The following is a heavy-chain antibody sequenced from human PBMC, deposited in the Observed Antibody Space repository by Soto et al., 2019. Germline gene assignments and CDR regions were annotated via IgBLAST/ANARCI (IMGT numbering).Heavy chain of an antibody. V-gene: IGHV3-23*01. CDR3: AKDIGYQQAYYSMDV. Sequence: PGGSLRLSCAASGFSFSSFAMSWVRQAPGKGLEWVSAVIYSGGTTYYVDSVKGRFTISRDNSRNTLYLQMNSLRAEDTAAYYCAKDIGYQQAYYSMDVWGQGTTVTVSS. CDR1: GFSFSSFA. D-gene: IGHD2-2*01. CDR2: VIYSGGTT. J-gene: IGHJ6*02.